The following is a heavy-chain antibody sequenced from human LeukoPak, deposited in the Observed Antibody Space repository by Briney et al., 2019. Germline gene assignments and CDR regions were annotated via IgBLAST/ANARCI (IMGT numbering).Heavy chain of an antibody. J-gene: IGHJ4*02. V-gene: IGHV7-4-1*02. CDR1: GYTFTTYA. D-gene: IGHD3-16*02. Sequence: ASEKVSCKASGYTFTTYAMDWVRQAPGQGLEWMGWINTNTGNPTYAQGFTGRFVFSLDTSVSTAYLQISSLKAEDTAVYYCARGGHDYVWGSYRYLEDYWGQGTLVTVSS. CDR2: INTNTGNP. CDR3: ARGGHDYVWGSYRYLEDY.